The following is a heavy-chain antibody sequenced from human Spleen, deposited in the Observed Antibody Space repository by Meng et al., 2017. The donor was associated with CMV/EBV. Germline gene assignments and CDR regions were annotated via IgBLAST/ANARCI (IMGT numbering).Heavy chain of an antibody. V-gene: IGHV3-49*04. CDR1: GFTFGDYA. Sequence: GESLKISCRGSGFTFGDYAMNWVRQAPGKGLEWVCFIRNKFYGGTTECAASVKGRFTISRDDSKSVAYLQMNSLKIEDTAVYFCRRDSPLHCSSSSCPFDYWGQGTLVTVSS. D-gene: IGHD2-2*01. J-gene: IGHJ4*02. CDR3: RRDSPLHCSSSSCPFDY. CDR2: IRNKFYGGTT.